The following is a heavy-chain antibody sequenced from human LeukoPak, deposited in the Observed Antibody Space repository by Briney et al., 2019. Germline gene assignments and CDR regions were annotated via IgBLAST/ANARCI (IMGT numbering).Heavy chain of an antibody. J-gene: IGHJ6*03. CDR2: ISAYNGNT. D-gene: IGHD3-3*01. V-gene: IGHV1-18*01. Sequence: ASVKVSCKASGYTFTSYGISWVRQAPGQGLEWMGWISAYNGNTNYAQKLQGRVTMTTDTSTSTAYMELRSLRSDDTAVYYCARADVLRFLEWLPDYYYYYMDVWGKGTTVTVSS. CDR3: ARADVLRFLEWLPDYYYYYMDV. CDR1: GYTFTSYG.